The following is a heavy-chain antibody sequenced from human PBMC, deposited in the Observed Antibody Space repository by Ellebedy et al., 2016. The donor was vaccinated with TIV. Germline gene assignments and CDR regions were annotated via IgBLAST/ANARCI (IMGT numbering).Heavy chain of an antibody. CDR1: GFTFSSYT. CDR2: ISGSASNT. V-gene: IGHV3-23*01. CDR3: AKGSWELLSAFEY. D-gene: IGHD1-26*01. Sequence: GESLKISXAASGFTFSSYTMNWVRQAPGKGLEWVSAISGSASNTYYADSVKGRVTISRDNSKNTLYLEMNSPRAEDTAVYYCAKGSWELLSAFEYWGQGTLVTVSS. J-gene: IGHJ4*02.